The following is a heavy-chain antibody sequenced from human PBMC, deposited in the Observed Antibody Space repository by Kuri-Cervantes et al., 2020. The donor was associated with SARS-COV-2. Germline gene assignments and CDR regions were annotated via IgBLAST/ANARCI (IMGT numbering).Heavy chain of an antibody. CDR3: ARIRKQQLRVGFAFDV. CDR2: INHSGST. V-gene: IGHV4-34*01. J-gene: IGHJ3*01. CDR1: GGSFSGYY. D-gene: IGHD6-13*01. Sequence: GSLRLSCAVYGGSFSGYYWSWIRQPPGKGLEWIGEINHSGSTNYHPYLKSRVTISVDTSKNQFSLKLSSVTAADTAVYYCARIRKQQLRVGFAFDVWGQGTMVTVSS.